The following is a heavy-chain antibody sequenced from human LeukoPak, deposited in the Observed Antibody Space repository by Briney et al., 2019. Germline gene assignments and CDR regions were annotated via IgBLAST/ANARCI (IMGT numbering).Heavy chain of an antibody. CDR1: GGSISSYY. Sequence: SETLSLTRTVSGGSISSYYWSWIRPPPGKGLEWIGYIYYSGSTNYNPSLKSRVTISVDTSKNQFSLRLSSVTAADTAVYYRARHTYYYDARSSYPYYYGMDVWGQGTTVTVSS. CDR2: IYYSGST. J-gene: IGHJ6*02. CDR3: ARHTYYYDARSSYPYYYGMDV. D-gene: IGHD3-10*01. V-gene: IGHV4-59*08.